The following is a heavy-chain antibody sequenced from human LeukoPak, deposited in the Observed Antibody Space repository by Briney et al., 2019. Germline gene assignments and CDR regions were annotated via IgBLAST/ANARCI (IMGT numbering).Heavy chain of an antibody. D-gene: IGHD6-19*01. CDR1: GFTFRSYA. V-gene: IGHV3-23*01. CDR2: MSASDAGT. J-gene: IGHJ4*02. Sequence: PGGSLRLSCAAAGFTFRSYAMNWVRQGPGKGLEWVSTMSASDAGTYYADSVKGRFTISRDNSKNTLYPQMNSLRAEDTAVYYCAKGSAVADICFDYWGQGTLVTVSS. CDR3: AKGSAVADICFDY.